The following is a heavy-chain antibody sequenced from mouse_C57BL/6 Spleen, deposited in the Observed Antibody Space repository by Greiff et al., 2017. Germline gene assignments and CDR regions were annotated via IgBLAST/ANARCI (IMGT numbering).Heavy chain of an antibody. V-gene: IGHV1-7*01. Sequence: QVQLQQSGAELAKPGASVKLSCKASGYTFTSYWMHWVKQRPGQGLEWIGYINPSSGYTKYNQKFKDKATLTADKSSSTAYMELRSLTSEDSAIYYCTSPYYPCDVWGPGTTLTVSS. CDR3: TSPYYPCDV. CDR2: INPSSGYT. D-gene: IGHD1-1*01. CDR1: GYTFTSYW. J-gene: IGHJ2*01.